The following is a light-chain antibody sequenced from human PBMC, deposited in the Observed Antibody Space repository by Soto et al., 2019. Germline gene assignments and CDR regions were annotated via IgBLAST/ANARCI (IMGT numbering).Light chain of an antibody. CDR3: QQRSNWPPVT. V-gene: IGKV3-11*01. CDR2: DAS. J-gene: IGKJ4*01. CDR1: QSVRSN. Sequence: EIVMTQSPATLSVSPGERATLSCRASQSVRSNLAWYQQKPGQGPRLLIYDASNRATGIPARFSGSGSGTDFTLTISSLEPEDFGVYYCQQRSNWPPVTFGGGTKVDI.